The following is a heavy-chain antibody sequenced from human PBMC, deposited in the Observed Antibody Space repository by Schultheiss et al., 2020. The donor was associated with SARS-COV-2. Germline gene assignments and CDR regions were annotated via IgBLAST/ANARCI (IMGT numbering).Heavy chain of an antibody. Sequence: VKVSCKASGYTFTSYYMHWVRQAPGQGLEWMGIINPSGGSTSYAQKFQGRVTMTRDTSTSTVYMELRSLRSDDTAVYYCARDSPTRTAIPRAGLCKHDYWGQGTLVTVSS. CDR2: INPSGGST. D-gene: IGHD5-18*01. J-gene: IGHJ4*02. V-gene: IGHV1-46*01. CDR3: ARDSPTRTAIPRAGLCKHDY. CDR1: GYTFTSYY.